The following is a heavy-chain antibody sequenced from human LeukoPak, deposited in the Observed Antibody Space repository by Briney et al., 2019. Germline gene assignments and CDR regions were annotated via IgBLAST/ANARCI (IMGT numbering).Heavy chain of an antibody. CDR1: GFTFSNAW. D-gene: IGHD4-11*01. J-gene: IGHJ3*02. CDR2: IRSKAYGGTT. V-gene: IGHV3-49*04. Sequence: GGSLRLSCAASGFTFSNAWMSWVRQAPGKGLEWVGFIRSKAYGGTTEYAASVKGRFTISRDDSKSIAYLQMNSLKTEDTAVYYCTREDYTDAFDIWGQGTMVTVSS. CDR3: TREDYTDAFDI.